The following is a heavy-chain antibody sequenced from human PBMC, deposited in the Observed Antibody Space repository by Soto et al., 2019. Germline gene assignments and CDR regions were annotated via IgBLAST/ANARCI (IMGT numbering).Heavy chain of an antibody. D-gene: IGHD6-13*01. J-gene: IGHJ4*02. Sequence: ASVKVSCKASGYTFPTYAMHWVRQAPGQRLEWMGWINAGNGATKYSQNFQDRVTIARDTSANTAFMELSSLRSEDTAVYYCARGSAAAGPYYFDYWAQGTLVTVSS. CDR3: ARGSAAAGPYYFDY. V-gene: IGHV1-3*01. CDR2: INAGNGAT. CDR1: GYTFPTYA.